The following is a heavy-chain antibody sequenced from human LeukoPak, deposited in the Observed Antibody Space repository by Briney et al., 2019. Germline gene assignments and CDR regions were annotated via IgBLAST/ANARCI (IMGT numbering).Heavy chain of an antibody. D-gene: IGHD6-19*01. Sequence: ASVKVSSKASGYTFTKYYIHWVRQAPGQGLKWMGVINPSGGSTSYAQKFQGRVTMTRDTSTSTVYMELSSLRSEDTAVYYCARSGSSGWYQFDLWGRSTLVTVSS. CDR1: GYTFTKYY. V-gene: IGHV1-46*01. CDR3: ARSGSSGWYQFDL. J-gene: IGHJ2*01. CDR2: INPSGGST.